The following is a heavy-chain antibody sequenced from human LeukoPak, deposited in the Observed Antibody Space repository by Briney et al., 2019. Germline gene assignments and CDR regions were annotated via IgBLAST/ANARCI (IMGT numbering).Heavy chain of an antibody. D-gene: IGHD6-19*01. V-gene: IGHV3-73*01. Sequence: GGSLRLSCAASGFTFSGSAMHWVRQASGKGLEWVGRIRSKANSYATAYAASVKGRFTISRDDSKNTAYLQMNSLKTEDTAVYYCTRPGIAVAGTSGYWGQGTLVTVSS. CDR1: GFTFSGSA. CDR2: IRSKANSYAT. CDR3: TRPGIAVAGTSGY. J-gene: IGHJ4*02.